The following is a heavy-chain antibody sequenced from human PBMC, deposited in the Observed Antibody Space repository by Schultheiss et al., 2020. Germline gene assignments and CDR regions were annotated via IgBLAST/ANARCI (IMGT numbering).Heavy chain of an antibody. J-gene: IGHJ5*02. V-gene: IGHV1-2*02. CDR2: INPNSGGT. D-gene: IGHD2-15*01. CDR1: GYTFTGHY. CDR3: VRDLGYCSGGACYRKWFDP. Sequence: ASVKVSCKASGYTFTGHYMHWVRQAPGQGLEWMGWINPNSGGTNYAQKFQGRVTMTRDTSITTVYMDLSRLTSGDTAMFYCVRDLGYCSGGACYRKWFDPWGQGTLVTVSS.